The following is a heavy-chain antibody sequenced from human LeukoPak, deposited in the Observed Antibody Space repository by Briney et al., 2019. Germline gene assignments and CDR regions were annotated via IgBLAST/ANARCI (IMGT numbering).Heavy chain of an antibody. D-gene: IGHD3-22*01. CDR2: ISYDGNNK. CDR3: AKDPRPYDSSGYYPDY. Sequence: PGGSLRLSCAASGFTFSSYSMNWVRQAPGKGLEWVAIISYDGNNKYYADSVKGRFTISRDNSKNMLYLQMNSLRAEDTAVYYCAKDPRPYDSSGYYPDYWGQGTLVTVSS. CDR1: GFTFSSYS. J-gene: IGHJ4*02. V-gene: IGHV3-30*18.